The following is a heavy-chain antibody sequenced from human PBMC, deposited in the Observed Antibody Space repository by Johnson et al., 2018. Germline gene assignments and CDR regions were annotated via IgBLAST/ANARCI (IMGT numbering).Heavy chain of an antibody. V-gene: IGHV3-23*04. CDR1: GFTFSSYA. CDR3: AKCLSEVMIPVTDAFDI. CDR2: ISNSGGST. Sequence: VQLVESGGGLVQPGGSLRLSCAASGFTFSSYAMSWVRQAPGKGLEWVSAISNSGGSTYYADSVKGRFTISRDNSKNTLFLQMNSLRAEETALYYCAKCLSEVMIPVTDAFDIWGQGTTVTVSS. D-gene: IGHD3-3*01. J-gene: IGHJ3*02.